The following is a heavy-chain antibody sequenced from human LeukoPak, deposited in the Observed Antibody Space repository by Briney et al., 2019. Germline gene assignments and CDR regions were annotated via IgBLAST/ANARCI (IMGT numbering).Heavy chain of an antibody. V-gene: IGHV3-48*01. Sequence: GGSLRLSWAASGFSFRSYSMNWVRQAPGRGLEWISFIGGLFNSTYYADSVKGRFTISRDNAKNSLYLQITTLRAEDTAVYYCARESDLSNYGFDKWGQGTLVTVSS. CDR1: GFSFRSYS. CDR3: ARESDLSNYGFDK. J-gene: IGHJ4*02. D-gene: IGHD3-10*01. CDR2: IGGLFNST.